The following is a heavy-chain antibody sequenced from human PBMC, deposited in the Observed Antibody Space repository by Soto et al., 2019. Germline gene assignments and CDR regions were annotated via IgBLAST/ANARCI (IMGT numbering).Heavy chain of an antibody. CDR2: VHHSWGS. CDR1: GGSISSYY. CDR3: ARQGFGRLHGLVDV. V-gene: IGHV4-59*08. J-gene: IGHJ6*02. D-gene: IGHD3-10*01. Sequence: QVQLQESGPGLVKPSETLSLSCTVSGGSISSYYWSWFRQSPGKRMEWIGYVHHSWGSSYNPSLQRRVAISLDTSKSQFSLKVTSVTATGPAVYYCARQGFGRLHGLVDVWGQGTTVTVSS.